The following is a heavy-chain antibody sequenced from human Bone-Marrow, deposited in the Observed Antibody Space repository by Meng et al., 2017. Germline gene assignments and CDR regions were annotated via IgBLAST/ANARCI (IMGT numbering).Heavy chain of an antibody. Sequence: QGQLQESGPGLVKPAQSPSLTCSVSGGSINSAGYYWSWIRQHPGKGLEWIGYIYYTENTYYNPSLKSPMTISLDKSKNQFSLKLNSVTVADTAVYYCARGRASCSSGGCSLGWFDPWGQGTLVTVSS. CDR1: GGSINSAGYY. J-gene: IGHJ5*02. D-gene: IGHD2-15*01. CDR2: IYYTENT. V-gene: IGHV4-31*01. CDR3: ARGRASCSSGGCSLGWFDP.